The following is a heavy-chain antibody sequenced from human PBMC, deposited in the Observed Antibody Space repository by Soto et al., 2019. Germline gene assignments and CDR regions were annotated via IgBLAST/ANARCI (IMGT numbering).Heavy chain of an antibody. Sequence: QVQLVESGGGVVQPGRSLRLSCAASGFTFSHYAMHWVRQAPGKGLEWVALMSYDGSNEYYADSVKGRFTISRDNSKNTLYLQMNSRRAEDTAGYYCAKNGSPNFDYWGQGTLVTVSS. CDR3: AKNGSPNFDY. J-gene: IGHJ4*02. CDR1: GFTFSHYA. V-gene: IGHV3-30*18. D-gene: IGHD1-26*01. CDR2: MSYDGSNE.